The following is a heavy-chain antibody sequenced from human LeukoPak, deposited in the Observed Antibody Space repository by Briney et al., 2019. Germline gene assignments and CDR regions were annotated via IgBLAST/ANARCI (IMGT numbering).Heavy chain of an antibody. V-gene: IGHV3-30*19. J-gene: IGHJ5*02. CDR3: ARDRDTAMANWFDP. D-gene: IGHD5-18*01. CDR2: ISYDGSNK. Sequence: PGGSLRLSCEASGFTFSHFGMHWVRQAPGKGLEWVAVISYDGSNKYYADSVKGRFTISRDNSKNTLYLQMNSLRAEDTAVYYCARDRDTAMANWFDPWGQGTLVTVSS. CDR1: GFTFSHFG.